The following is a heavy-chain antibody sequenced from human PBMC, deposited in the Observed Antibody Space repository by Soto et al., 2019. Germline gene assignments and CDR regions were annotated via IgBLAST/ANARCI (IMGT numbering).Heavy chain of an antibody. D-gene: IGHD2-2*01. CDR2: ISWNSGSI. CDR1: GFTFDDYA. V-gene: IGHV3-9*01. J-gene: IGHJ6*01. Sequence: EVQLVESGGGLVQPGRSLRLSCAASGFTFDDYAMHWVRQAPGKGLEWVSGISWNSGSIGYADSVKGRFTISRDNAKNSLYLQMNSLRAEDTALYYCAKDGVPAADYYYYGMDVW. CDR3: AKDGVPAADYYYYGMDV.